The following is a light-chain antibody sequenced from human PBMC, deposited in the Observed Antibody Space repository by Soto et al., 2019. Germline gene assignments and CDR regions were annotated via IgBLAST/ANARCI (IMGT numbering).Light chain of an antibody. CDR1: SSDVGASNY. CDR2: EVR. J-gene: IGLJ2*01. Sequence: QSALTQPASVSGSPGQSITISCTGTSSDVGASNYVSWFQQRPGKAPKLIIFEVRNRPSGVSTRFSGSKSGNTASLTISGRQPEAEADYYCSSDTTSGTLGVFGGGTKVTVL. CDR3: SSDTTSGTLGV. V-gene: IGLV2-14*01.